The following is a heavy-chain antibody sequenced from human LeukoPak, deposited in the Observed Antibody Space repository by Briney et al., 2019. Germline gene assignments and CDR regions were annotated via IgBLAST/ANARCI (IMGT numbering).Heavy chain of an antibody. CDR1: GFTFNNYN. D-gene: IGHD5-24*01. V-gene: IGHV3-21*01. CDR2: ITSSGTYI. J-gene: IGHJ3*02. CDR3: ARGEMATIEDAFDI. Sequence: PGGSLRLSCAASGFTFNNYNMNWVRQAPGKALEWVSSITSSGTYIFYADSVKGRFTISRDNAKNSLYLQMNSLGPEDTAVYYCARGEMATIEDAFDIWGQGTMVTVSS.